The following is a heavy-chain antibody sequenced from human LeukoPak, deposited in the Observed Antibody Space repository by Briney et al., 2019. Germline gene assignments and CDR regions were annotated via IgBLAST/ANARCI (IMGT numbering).Heavy chain of an antibody. V-gene: IGHV3-9*01. Sequence: GGSLRLSCAASGFTFDDYAMHWVRQAPGKGLEWVSGISWNSGSIGYADSVKGRFTISRDNAKNSLYLQMNSLRSEDTAVYYCATDGNIAAAGYFDYWGQGTLVTVSS. D-gene: IGHD6-13*01. CDR3: ATDGNIAAAGYFDY. J-gene: IGHJ4*02. CDR1: GFTFDDYA. CDR2: ISWNSGSI.